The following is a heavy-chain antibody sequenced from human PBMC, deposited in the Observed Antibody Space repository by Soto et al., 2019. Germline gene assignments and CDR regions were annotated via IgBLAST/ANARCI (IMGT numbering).Heavy chain of an antibody. CDR1: GYIFTRHY. Sequence: ASVKVSCKASGYIFTRHYVNWVRQAPGQAPEYMGWINPNSGDTNYAQRFQGRVTMTTDTPITTAYMQLSRLRSDDTAVEYCARPYCSSNSCHYWLDSWGQGTMVTVSS. CDR3: ARPYCSSNSCHYWLDS. CDR2: INPNSGDT. D-gene: IGHD2-2*01. J-gene: IGHJ5*01. V-gene: IGHV1-2*02.